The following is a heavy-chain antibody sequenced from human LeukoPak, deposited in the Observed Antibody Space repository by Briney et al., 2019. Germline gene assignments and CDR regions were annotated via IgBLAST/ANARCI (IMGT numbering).Heavy chain of an antibody. D-gene: IGHD1-26*01. J-gene: IGHJ4*02. Sequence: GGSLRLSCAASGFTFSSYDMHWVRQATGKGLEWVSAIGTAGDTYYPGSVKGRFTISRENAKNSLYLQMNSLRAGDTAVYHCARDYSGNYYKGFDYWGQGILVTVSS. CDR3: ARDYSGNYYKGFDY. CDR1: GFTFSSYD. CDR2: IGTAGDT. V-gene: IGHV3-13*01.